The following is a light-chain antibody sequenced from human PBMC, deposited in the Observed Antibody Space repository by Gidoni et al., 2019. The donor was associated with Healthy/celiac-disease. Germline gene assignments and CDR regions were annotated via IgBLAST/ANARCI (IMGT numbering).Light chain of an antibody. Sequence: DIQMTQSPSSLSASVGDRVTITCQASQDISNYLNWYQQKPGKAPKLLIYDASNVETGVPSRFSGSGSGTDFTFTISSLQPEDIATYYCQQYDNLLGTFGPGTKVDIK. V-gene: IGKV1-33*01. CDR1: QDISNY. CDR3: QQYDNLLGT. CDR2: DAS. J-gene: IGKJ3*01.